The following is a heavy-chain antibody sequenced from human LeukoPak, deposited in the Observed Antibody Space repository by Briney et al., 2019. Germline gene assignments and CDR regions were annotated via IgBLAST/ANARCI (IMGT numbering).Heavy chain of an antibody. V-gene: IGHV3-53*01. CDR1: GFTVSSNY. CDR2: IYSGGST. D-gene: IGHD3-10*01. J-gene: IGHJ4*02. Sequence: GGSLRLSCAASGFTVSSNYMSWVRQAPGKGLEWVSVIYSGGSTYYVDSVKGRFTISRDNSKNTLYLQMNSLRAEDTAVYYCARSPIRGISAGYYWGQGTLVTVSS. CDR3: ARSPIRGISAGYY.